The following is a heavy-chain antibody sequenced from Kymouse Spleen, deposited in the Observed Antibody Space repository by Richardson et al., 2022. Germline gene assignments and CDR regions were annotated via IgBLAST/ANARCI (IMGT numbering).Heavy chain of an antibody. V-gene: IGHV4-59*01. CDR3: ARQTGTGDY. CDR1: GGSISSYY. CDR2: IYYSGST. Sequence: QVQLQESGPGLVKPSETLSLTCTVSGGSISSYYWSWIRQPPGKGLEWIGYIYYSGSTNYNPSLKSRVTISVDTSKNQFSLKLSSVTAADTAVYYCARQTGTGDYWGQGTLVTVSS. J-gene: IGHJ4*02. D-gene: IGHD1-1*01,IGHD1-20*01.